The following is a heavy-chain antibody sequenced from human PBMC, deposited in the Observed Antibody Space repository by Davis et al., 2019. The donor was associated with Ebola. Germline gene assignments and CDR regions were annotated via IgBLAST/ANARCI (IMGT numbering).Heavy chain of an antibody. D-gene: IGHD6-6*01. Sequence: AASVKVSCKASGYTFTSYYMHWVRQAPGQGLEWMGIINPSGGSTSYAQKFQGRVTITRDTSASTAYMELSSLRSEDTAVYYCATEYGDYWGQGTLVTVSS. V-gene: IGHV1-46*01. J-gene: IGHJ4*02. CDR3: ATEYGDY. CDR2: INPSGGST. CDR1: GYTFTSYY.